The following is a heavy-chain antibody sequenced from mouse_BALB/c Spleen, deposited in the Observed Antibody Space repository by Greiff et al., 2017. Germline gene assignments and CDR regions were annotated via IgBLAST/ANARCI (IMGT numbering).Heavy chain of an antibody. CDR2: ISSGGST. V-gene: IGHV5-6-5*01. D-gene: IGHD2-4*01. CDR1: GFTFSSYA. CDR3: ARIDYDVYFDY. J-gene: IGHJ2*01. Sequence: EVHLVESGGRLVEPGGSLKLSCAASGFTFSSYAMSWVRQTPEKRLEWVASISSGGSTYYPDSVKGRFTISRDNARNILYLQMSSLRSEDTAMYYCARIDYDVYFDYWGQGTTLTVSS.